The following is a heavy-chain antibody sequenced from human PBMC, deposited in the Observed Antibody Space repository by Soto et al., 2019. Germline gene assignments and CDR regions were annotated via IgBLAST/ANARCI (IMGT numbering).Heavy chain of an antibody. Sequence: SETLSLTCTVSGGSISGFYWSWIRQPPGKGLEWIGYIYYSGSTNYNPSLKSRVTISVDTSKNQFSLKLSSVTAADTAVYYCARVIWSSNRENGFDPWGQGTLVTVSS. CDR3: ARVIWSSNRENGFDP. V-gene: IGHV4-59*08. J-gene: IGHJ5*02. CDR2: IYYSGST. CDR1: GGSISGFY. D-gene: IGHD1-26*01.